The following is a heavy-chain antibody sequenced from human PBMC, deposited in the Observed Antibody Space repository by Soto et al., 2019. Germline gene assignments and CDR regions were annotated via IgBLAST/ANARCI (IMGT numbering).Heavy chain of an antibody. CDR2: INVYNGNA. J-gene: IGHJ4*02. CDR3: ARGGYYGSGSYYIYFDF. CDR1: GYTFYTYG. D-gene: IGHD3-10*01. Sequence: ASVKVSCKTFGYTFYTYGISWVRQAPGQGLEWMGWINVYNGNANYAQNLQGRVTLTTDTSTNTAYMELRSLRSDDTAVYFCARGGYYGSGSYYIYFDFWGQGTLVTVSS. V-gene: IGHV1-18*01.